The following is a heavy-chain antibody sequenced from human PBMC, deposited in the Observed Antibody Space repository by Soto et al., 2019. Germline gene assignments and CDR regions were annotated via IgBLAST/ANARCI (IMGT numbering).Heavy chain of an antibody. J-gene: IGHJ4*02. Sequence: QLQLQESGSGLVKPSQTLSLTCAVSGGSISSGGYSWSWIRQPPGKGLEWIGYIYHSGNTYYNPSLKGRATISVDRSMNQFSLKLSSVTAADTAVYYCARDGVGYGSGSFDYWGQGTLVTVSS. D-gene: IGHD3-10*01. V-gene: IGHV4-30-2*01. CDR3: ARDGVGYGSGSFDY. CDR2: IYHSGNT. CDR1: GGSISSGGYS.